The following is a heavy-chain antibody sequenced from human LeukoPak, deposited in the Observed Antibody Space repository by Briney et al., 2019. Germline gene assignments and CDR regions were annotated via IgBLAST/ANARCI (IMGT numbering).Heavy chain of an antibody. CDR2: INVGNDNT. D-gene: IGHD1-26*01. V-gene: IGHV1-3*01. CDR3: ARDSIWGSGTYGFDY. J-gene: IGHJ4*02. Sequence: GASVKVSCKASGYTFTSYLIHWVRQAPGQRLGWMGWINVGNDNTKYSQNFQGRVTITRDTSASTAYMELSSLRSEDTAVYYCARDSIWGSGTYGFDYWGQGALVTVSS. CDR1: GYTFTSYL.